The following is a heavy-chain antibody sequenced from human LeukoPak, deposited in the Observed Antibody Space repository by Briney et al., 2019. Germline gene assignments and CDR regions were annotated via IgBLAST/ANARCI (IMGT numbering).Heavy chain of an antibody. CDR3: ARTTVAGLPAPIRYLSDYYMDV. D-gene: IGHD6-19*01. CDR2: INPSGGST. CDR1: GYTFTSYY. V-gene: IGHV1-46*01. Sequence: GASVKVSCKASGYTFTSYYMHWVRQAPGQGLEWMGIINPSGGSTSYAQKFQGRVTITADKSTSTAYMELGSLRSEDTAVYYCARTTVAGLPAPIRYLSDYYMDVWGKGTTVTVSS. J-gene: IGHJ6*03.